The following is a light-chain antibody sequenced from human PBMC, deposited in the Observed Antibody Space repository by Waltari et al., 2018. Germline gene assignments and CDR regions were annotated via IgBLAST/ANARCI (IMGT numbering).Light chain of an antibody. V-gene: IGKV1-39*01. CDR2: AAS. CDR1: QSISSY. CDR3: QQSYSTPYT. Sequence: DIQMTQYPSSLSASVGDSVTITCRASQSISSYLNWYQQKPGKAPKLLIYAASSLQSGVPSRFSVSGSGTDFTLTISSLQPEDFATYYCQQSYSTPYTFGQGTKLEIK. J-gene: IGKJ2*01.